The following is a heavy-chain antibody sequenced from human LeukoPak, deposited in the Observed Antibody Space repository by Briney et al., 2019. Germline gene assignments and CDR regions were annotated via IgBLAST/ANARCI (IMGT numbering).Heavy chain of an antibody. CDR2: IIPIFGTA. D-gene: IGHD5-12*01. CDR1: GGTFSSYA. CDR3: ARDGSGYDSNQFDY. Sequence: RASVKVSCKASGGTFSSYAISWVRQAPGQGLEWMGGIIPIFGTANYAQKFQGRVTITADESTSTAYMELSSLRSEDTAVYYCARDGSGYDSNQFDYWGQGTLVTVSS. J-gene: IGHJ4*02. V-gene: IGHV1-69*13.